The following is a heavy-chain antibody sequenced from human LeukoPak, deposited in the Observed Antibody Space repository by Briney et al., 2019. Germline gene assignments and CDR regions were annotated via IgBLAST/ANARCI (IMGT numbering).Heavy chain of an antibody. CDR3: ARDGGLDY. CDR2: ISPNSGDT. D-gene: IGHD2-15*01. V-gene: IGHV1-2*02. Sequence: ASVNVSCKASGYTFTDYYMHWVRQAPGQGLEWMGWISPNSGDTNYAQKFQGRVTMTRDTSITTAYMELSRLRSDDTAVYYCARDGGLDYWGQGTPVTVSS. CDR1: GYTFTDYY. J-gene: IGHJ4*02.